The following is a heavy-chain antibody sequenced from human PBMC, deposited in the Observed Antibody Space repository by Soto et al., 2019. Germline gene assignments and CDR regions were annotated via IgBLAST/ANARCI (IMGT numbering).Heavy chain of an antibody. CDR1: GGSVSSGNYY. J-gene: IGHJ6*02. D-gene: IGHD6-6*01. CDR2: IYYTGSS. CDR3: ARVVYSSSETYYYYYYGMDV. V-gene: IGHV4-61*01. Sequence: SETLSLTCTVSGGSVSSGNYYWSWIRQPPGKGLEWIGFIYYTGSSSYNPSLKSRVTMSLDKSNNQFSLKLSSVTAADTAVYYCARVVYSSSETYYYYYYGMDVWGQGTTVTVSS.